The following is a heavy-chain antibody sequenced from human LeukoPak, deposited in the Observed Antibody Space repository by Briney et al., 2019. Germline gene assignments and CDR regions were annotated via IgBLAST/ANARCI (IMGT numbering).Heavy chain of an antibody. Sequence: PGGSLRLSCAASGLTFSSHWMHWVRQAPGKGLEWVAVIWYGGSNKHYADSVQGRFTISRDNSKNTVDLQMNSLRAEDTAVYYCAREGVPGDYYGMDVWGQGTTVTVSS. V-gene: IGHV3-33*08. CDR1: GLTFSSHW. CDR2: IWYGGSNK. D-gene: IGHD3-10*01. J-gene: IGHJ6*02. CDR3: AREGVPGDYYGMDV.